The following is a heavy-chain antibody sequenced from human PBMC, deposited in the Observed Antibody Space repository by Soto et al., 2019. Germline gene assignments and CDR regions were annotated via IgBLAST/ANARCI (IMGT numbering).Heavy chain of an antibody. J-gene: IGHJ3*02. Sequence: SVKVSCKASGGTFSSYTISWVRQAPGQGLEWMGRIIPILGIANYAQKFQGRVTITADKSTSTAYMELSSLRSEDTAVYYCAGDSSSWYQAFDIWGQGTMVTVSS. D-gene: IGHD6-13*01. V-gene: IGHV1-69*02. CDR1: GGTFSSYT. CDR3: AGDSSSWYQAFDI. CDR2: IIPILGIA.